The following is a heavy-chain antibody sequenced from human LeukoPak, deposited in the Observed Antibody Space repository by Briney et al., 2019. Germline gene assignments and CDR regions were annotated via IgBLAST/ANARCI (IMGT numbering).Heavy chain of an antibody. V-gene: IGHV4-34*01. CDR2: INHSGST. CDR3: ARGYGSGSYFVY. J-gene: IGHJ4*02. CDR1: GGSSSGYY. D-gene: IGHD3-10*01. Sequence: KSSETLSLTCAVYGGSSSGYYWSWIRQPPGKGLEWIGEINHSGSTNQNPSLKSRVTISIDTSKNQFSLKLSSVTAADTAVYYCARGYGSGSYFVYWGQRTLVTVSS.